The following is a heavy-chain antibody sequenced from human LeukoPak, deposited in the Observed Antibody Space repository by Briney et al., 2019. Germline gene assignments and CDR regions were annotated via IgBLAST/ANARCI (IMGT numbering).Heavy chain of an antibody. CDR2: IYSGGST. V-gene: IGHV3-66*01. J-gene: IGHJ4*02. Sequence: GGSLRLSCAASGFTFSSYAMGWVRQAPGKGLEWVSVIYSGGSTYYADSVKGRFSISRDNSKNTLYLQMNSLTAGDTAVYFCSRVGSSGWPNYFDSWGQGTLVTVSS. CDR1: GFTFSSYA. CDR3: SRVGSSGWPNYFDS. D-gene: IGHD6-19*01.